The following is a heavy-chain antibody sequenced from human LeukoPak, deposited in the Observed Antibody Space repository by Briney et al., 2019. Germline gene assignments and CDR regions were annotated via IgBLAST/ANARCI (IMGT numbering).Heavy chain of an antibody. D-gene: IGHD3-22*01. Sequence: SETLSLTCTVSGGSISSSSYYWGWIRQPPGKGLEWIGSIYYSGSTYYNPSLKSRVTISVDTPKNQFSLKLSSVTAADTAVYYCARDGYYDSSGWYYYYMDVWGKGTTVTVSS. CDR1: GGSISSSSYY. J-gene: IGHJ6*03. CDR2: IYYSGST. CDR3: ARDGYYDSSGWYYYYMDV. V-gene: IGHV4-39*07.